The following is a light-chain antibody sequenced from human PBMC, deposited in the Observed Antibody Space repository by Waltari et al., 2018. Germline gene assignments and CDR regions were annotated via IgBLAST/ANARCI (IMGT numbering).Light chain of an antibody. CDR2: VHSDGRH. V-gene: IGLV4-69*01. J-gene: IGLJ3*02. CDR3: QTWDTGVVV. Sequence: QVVLTQSPSASASLGASVKPTCTLSSGRSSYPLPCHQQKPEKGPLYLMKVHSDGRHIKGDGIPDRFSGSSSGAERYLSISSLQSEDEAEYYCQTWDTGVVVFGGGTKLTVL. CDR1: SGRSSYP.